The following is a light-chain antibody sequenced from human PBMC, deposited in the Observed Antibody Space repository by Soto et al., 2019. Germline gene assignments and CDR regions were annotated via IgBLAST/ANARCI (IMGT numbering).Light chain of an antibody. CDR2: GAS. CDR3: QQYGSSPMYT. CDR1: QSVSSSF. J-gene: IGKJ2*01. V-gene: IGKV3-20*01. Sequence: EIVLTQSPGTLSLSPGERATLSCRATQSVSSSFLAWYQQKPGQAPRLLIHGASTRATAIPDRFSGSGSGTDFTLSISRLEPEDSAVYYCQQYGSSPMYTFGQGTKVEI.